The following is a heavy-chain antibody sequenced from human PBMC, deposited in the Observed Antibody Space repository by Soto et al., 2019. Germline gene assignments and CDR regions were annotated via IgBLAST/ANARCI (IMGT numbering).Heavy chain of an antibody. Sequence: QVQLVESGGGVVQPGRSLRLSCAASRFAFSNYGMHWVRQAPGKGLAWVALIWYDGSNKYYADSVKGRFTISRDNSKNTLKLQMSTLSAEDMAVYYCAGSPPGVAGRYYFDYWGQGALVSVSS. CDR3: AGSPPGVAGRYYFDY. J-gene: IGHJ4*02. CDR1: RFAFSNYG. V-gene: IGHV3-33*01. D-gene: IGHD6-6*01. CDR2: IWYDGSNK.